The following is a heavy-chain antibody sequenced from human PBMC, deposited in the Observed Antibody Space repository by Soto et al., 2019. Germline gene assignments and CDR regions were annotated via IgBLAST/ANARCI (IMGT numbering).Heavy chain of an antibody. CDR1: GYTFTSYY. CDR3: ARDGDGITMIVGTEKKFNWFDP. J-gene: IGHJ5*02. CDR2: INPSFGTT. D-gene: IGHD3-22*01. Sequence: GASVKVSCKASGYTFTSYYMHWVRQAPGQGLEWMGIINPSFGTTNYAQKFQGRVTITADESTSTAYMELSSLRSEDTAVYYCARDGDGITMIVGTEKKFNWFDPWGQGTLVTVSS. V-gene: IGHV1-46*01.